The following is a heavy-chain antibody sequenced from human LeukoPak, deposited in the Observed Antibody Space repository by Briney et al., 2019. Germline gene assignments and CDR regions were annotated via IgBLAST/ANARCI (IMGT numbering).Heavy chain of an antibody. J-gene: IGHJ4*02. CDR3: AKGSVYFFDY. CDR1: GFTFSSYG. V-gene: IGHV3-23*01. CDR2: ISGRGEST. Sequence: GGTLRLSCAASGFTFSSYGMSWVRQAPGKGLEWVSGISGRGESTYYADSVKGRFTISRDNSKNTLYLQMNSLRAEDTAVYYCAKGSVYFFDYWGQGTLVTVSS. D-gene: IGHD3-10*01.